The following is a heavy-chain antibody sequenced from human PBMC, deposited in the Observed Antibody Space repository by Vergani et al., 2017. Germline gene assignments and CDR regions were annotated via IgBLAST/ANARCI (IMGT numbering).Heavy chain of an antibody. V-gene: IGHV1-46*01. CDR1: GYTFTSYG. CDR2: INPSGGST. D-gene: IGHD4-17*01. Sequence: QVQLVQSGAEVKKPGASVKVSCKASGYTFTSYGISWVRQAPGQGLEWMGIINPSGGSTSYAQKFQGRVTMTRDTSTSTVYMELSSLRSEDTAVYYCASNYGDYLSGFDYWGQGTLVTVSS. CDR3: ASNYGDYLSGFDY. J-gene: IGHJ4*02.